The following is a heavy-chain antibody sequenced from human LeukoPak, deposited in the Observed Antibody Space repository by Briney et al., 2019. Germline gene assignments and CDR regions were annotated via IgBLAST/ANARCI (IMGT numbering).Heavy chain of an antibody. CDR3: ASGIGFGVVVYYYYYDMDV. J-gene: IGHJ6*02. CDR2: ISSSSSTI. Sequence: PGGSLRLSCAASGFTFSSYSMNWVRQAPGKGLEWVSYISSSSSTIYYADSVKGRFTISRDNAKNSLFLQMNSLRAEDTAVYYCASGIGFGVVVYYYYYDMDVWGQGTTVTVSS. D-gene: IGHD3-3*01. CDR1: GFTFSSYS. V-gene: IGHV3-48*01.